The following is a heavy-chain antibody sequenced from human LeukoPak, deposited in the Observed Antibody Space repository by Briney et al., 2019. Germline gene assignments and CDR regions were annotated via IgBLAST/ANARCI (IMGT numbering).Heavy chain of an antibody. CDR3: ARVAVAGAFDY. CDR2: INPSGGST. V-gene: IGHV1-46*01. J-gene: IGHJ4*02. CDR1: AYTFTSYY. D-gene: IGHD6-19*01. Sequence: ASVKVSCKASAYTFTSYYMHWVRQSPGQGLEWMGIINPSGGSTSYAQKFQGRVTMTRDTSTSTVYMELSSLRSEDTAVYYCARVAVAGAFDYLGQGTLVTVSS.